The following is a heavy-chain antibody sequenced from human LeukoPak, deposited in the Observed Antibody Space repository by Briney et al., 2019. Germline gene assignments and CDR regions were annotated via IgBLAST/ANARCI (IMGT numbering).Heavy chain of an antibody. CDR1: GGSFSGYY. CDR3: AIAARPRGYYFDY. CDR2: INHSGST. D-gene: IGHD6-6*01. V-gene: IGHV4-34*01. J-gene: IGHJ4*02. Sequence: SETLSLTCAVYGGSFSGYYWSWIRQPPGKGLEWIGEINHSGSTNYNPSLKSRVTISVDTSKNQFSLKPSSVTAADTAVYYCAIAARPRGYYFDYWGQGTLVTVPS.